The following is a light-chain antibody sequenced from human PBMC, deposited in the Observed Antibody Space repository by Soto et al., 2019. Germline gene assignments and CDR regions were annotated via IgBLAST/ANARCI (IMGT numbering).Light chain of an antibody. CDR1: QSINRD. V-gene: IGKV3D-15*01. CDR2: GAS. CDR3: QKYNSWPIT. J-gene: IGKJ5*01. Sequence: DIVMTQSPDSLAVSLCERATINCKSSQSINRDLAWYVQKPGQAPRRVIYGASTWGTGVPHRLTGSGSGTELNLTISGLQSEDFAVYYCQKYNSWPITCGQGTRLEIK.